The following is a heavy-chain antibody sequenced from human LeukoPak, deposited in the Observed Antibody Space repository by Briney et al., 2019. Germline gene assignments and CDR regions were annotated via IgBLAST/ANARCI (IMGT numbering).Heavy chain of an antibody. CDR3: ARHAVGGGSGYDEYYFDY. CDR1: GGSISSSSYY. D-gene: IGHD5-12*01. CDR2: IYYSGST. J-gene: IGHJ4*02. Sequence: PSETLSLTCTVSGGSISSSSYYWGWIRQPPGKGLEWIESIYYSGSTYYNPSLKSRVTISVDTSKNQFSLKLSSVTAADTAVYYCARHAVGGGSGYDEYYFDYWGQGTLVTVSS. V-gene: IGHV4-39*01.